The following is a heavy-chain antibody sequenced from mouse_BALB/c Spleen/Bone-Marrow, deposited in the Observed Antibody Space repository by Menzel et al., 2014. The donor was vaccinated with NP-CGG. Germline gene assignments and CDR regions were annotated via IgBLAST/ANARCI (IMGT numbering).Heavy chain of an antibody. CDR1: GYSFTGYY. Sequence: EVKLVESGPELVKPGASVKMSCKASGYSFTGYYMHWVKQSHVKSLEWIGRINPYNGATSYNQNFKDKASLAVDKSSSTAYMELHSLTSEDSAVYYCARGIYYGGYFDYWGQGTTLTVSS. J-gene: IGHJ2*01. CDR2: INPYNGAT. D-gene: IGHD1-1*01. V-gene: IGHV1-31*01. CDR3: ARGIYYGGYFDY.